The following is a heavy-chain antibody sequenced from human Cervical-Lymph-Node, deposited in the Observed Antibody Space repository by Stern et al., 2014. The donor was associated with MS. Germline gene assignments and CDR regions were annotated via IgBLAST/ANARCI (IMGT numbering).Heavy chain of an antibody. D-gene: IGHD3-10*01. V-gene: IGHV3-30-3*01. J-gene: IGHJ4*02. CDR2: VSYDGTQI. CDR1: GFTFSTYA. CDR3: ARGGRGVGLEY. Sequence: VQLVESGGGVVQPGRSLRLSCAASGFTFSTYAMHWVRQAPGKGLEWVAFVSYDGTQINSTDSVKARFTISRDNSKNTLYLHMNSLRDEDTAVYFCARGGRGVGLEYWGQGALVTVSS.